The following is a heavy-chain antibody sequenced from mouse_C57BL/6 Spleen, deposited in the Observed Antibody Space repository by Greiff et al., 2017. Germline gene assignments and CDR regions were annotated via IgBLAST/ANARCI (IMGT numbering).Heavy chain of an antibody. V-gene: IGHV2-9-1*01. CDR2: IWTGGGT. CDR3: ARNPPTVAMGY. CDR1: GFSFTSYA. J-gene: IGHJ4*01. Sequence: VKLVESGPGLVAPSQSLSITCTVSGFSFTSYAISWVRQPPGKGLEWLGVIWTGGGTNYNSALKSRLGISKDNSKSQVFLKRNSLQTDDTARYYCARNPPTVAMGYWGQGTSVTVSS.